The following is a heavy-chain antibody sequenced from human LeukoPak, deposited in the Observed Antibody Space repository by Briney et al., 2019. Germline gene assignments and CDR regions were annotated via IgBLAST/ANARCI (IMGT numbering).Heavy chain of an antibody. V-gene: IGHV4-59*12. CDR3: ARGRVGGYGEFYYYYGMDV. J-gene: IGHJ6*02. Sequence: SETLSLTCTVSGGSISSYYWSWIRQPPGKGLEWIGYIYYSGSTNYNPSLKSRVTISVDTSKNQFSLKLSSVTAADTAVYYCARGRVGGYGEFYYYYGMDVWGQGTTVTVSS. CDR2: IYYSGST. CDR1: GGSISSYY. D-gene: IGHD4-17*01.